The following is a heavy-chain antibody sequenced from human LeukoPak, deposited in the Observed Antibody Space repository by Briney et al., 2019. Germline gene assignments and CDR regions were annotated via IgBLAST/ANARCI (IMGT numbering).Heavy chain of an antibody. V-gene: IGHV4-59*08. J-gene: IGHJ5*02. CDR3: ARLYRSSTSCQRKPNWFDP. CDR1: GGSISSYY. Sequence: SETLSLTCTVSGGSISSYYWSWIRQPPGKGLEWIGYIYYSGSTNYNPSLKSRVTISVDTSKNQFSLKLSSVTAADTAVYYCARLYRSSTSCQRKPNWFDPWGQGTLVTVSS. CDR2: IYYSGST. D-gene: IGHD2-2*01.